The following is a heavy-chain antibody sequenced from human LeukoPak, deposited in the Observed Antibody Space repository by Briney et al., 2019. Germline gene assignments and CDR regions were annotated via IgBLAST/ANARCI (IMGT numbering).Heavy chain of an antibody. CDR3: EGIRYSGSYYTDY. J-gene: IGHJ4*02. D-gene: IGHD1-26*01. Sequence: SETPSLTCTVSGDSISNSYWSWIRHPPGKGLEWIGYVFYNGNSNYTPSLQSRVTMSVDASRYQSSLRLTSVTAADTAVYYCEGIRYSGSYYTDYWGQGTLVTVSS. V-gene: IGHV4-59*08. CDR2: VFYNGNS. CDR1: GDSISNSY.